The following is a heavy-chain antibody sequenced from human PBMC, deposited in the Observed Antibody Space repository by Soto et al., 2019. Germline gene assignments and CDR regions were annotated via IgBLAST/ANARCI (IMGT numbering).Heavy chain of an antibody. CDR3: ARVGVYCSGGSCYSSVDV. V-gene: IGHV4-59*01. CDR1: GGSISYYY. J-gene: IGHJ6*02. D-gene: IGHD2-15*01. CDR2: IYYSGST. Sequence: PSETLSLTCTVSGGSISYYYWSWIRQPPGKGLEWIGYIYYSGSTNYNPSLKSRVTISVDTSKNQFSLKLSSVTAADTAVYYCARVGVYCSGGSCYSSVDVWGQGTTVTV.